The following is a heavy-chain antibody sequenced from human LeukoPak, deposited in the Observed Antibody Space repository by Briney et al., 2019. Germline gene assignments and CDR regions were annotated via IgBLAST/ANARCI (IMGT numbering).Heavy chain of an antibody. D-gene: IGHD3-10*01. J-gene: IGHJ3*02. V-gene: IGHV1-2*02. CDR2: INPNSGGT. CDR1: GYTFTGYY. CDR3: ARNIWFGESADAFDI. Sequence: ASVKVSCKASGYTFTGYYIHWVRQAPGQGLECMGWINPNSGGTNCAQKFQGRVTMTRDKSIRTAYMELSRLTSDDTAVYYCARNIWFGESADAFDIWGQGTMVTVSS.